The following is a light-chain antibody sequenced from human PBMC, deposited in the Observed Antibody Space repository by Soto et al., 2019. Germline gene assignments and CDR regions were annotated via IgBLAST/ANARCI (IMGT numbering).Light chain of an antibody. CDR3: QESYNTVT. J-gene: IGKJ3*01. V-gene: IGKV1-39*01. CDR1: QSISSY. CDR2: AAS. Sequence: IQMTQSPSSLSASVGDRVTITCRASQSISSYLNWYQQKPGRAPKLLIYAASYLQSGVPSRFSGTGSGTDFTLTISSLQPEDFATYYCQESYNTVTFGPGTKVDIK.